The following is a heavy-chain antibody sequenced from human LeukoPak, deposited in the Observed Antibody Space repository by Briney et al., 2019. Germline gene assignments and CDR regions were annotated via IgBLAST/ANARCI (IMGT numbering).Heavy chain of an antibody. CDR2: INHSGST. CDR3: ARDKKDYYSYYGMDV. Sequence: PSETLSLTCAFYGGSFSGYYWSWLRQPPGKGLDWIGEINHSGSTNYNPSLKSRVTISVDTSKNQFSLKLSSVTAADTAVYYCARDKKDYYSYYGMDVWGKGTTVTVSS. V-gene: IGHV4-34*01. J-gene: IGHJ6*04. CDR1: GGSFSGYY.